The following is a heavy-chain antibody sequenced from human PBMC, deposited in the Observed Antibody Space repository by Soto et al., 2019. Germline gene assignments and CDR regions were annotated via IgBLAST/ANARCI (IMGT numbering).Heavy chain of an antibody. CDR1: GYSFTSYW. D-gene: IGHD2-2*01. CDR2: IDPSDSYT. V-gene: IGHV5-10-1*01. J-gene: IGHJ4*02. Sequence: RGESLKISCKGSGYSFTSYWISWVRQMPGKGLEWMGRIDPSDSYTNYSPSFQGHVTISADKSISTAYLQWSRLKASDTAMYYCARQANYCSSTSCRDYWGQGTLVTVSS. CDR3: ARQANYCSSTSCRDY.